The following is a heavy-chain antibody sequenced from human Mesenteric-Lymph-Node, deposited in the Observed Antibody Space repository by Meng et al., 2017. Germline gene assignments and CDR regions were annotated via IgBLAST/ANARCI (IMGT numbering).Heavy chain of an antibody. CDR2: IYHSGST. J-gene: IGHJ5*02. Sequence: QVQLQESGPGLGKPSGTLPLTCAVSGGSISSSNWWSWVRQPPGKGLEWIGEIYHSGSTNYNPSLKSRVTISVDTSKNQFSLKLSSVTAADTAVYYCARASYGSGSPLGESWFDPWGQGTLVTVSS. CDR3: ARASYGSGSPLGESWFDP. CDR1: GGSISSSNW. V-gene: IGHV4-4*02. D-gene: IGHD3-10*01.